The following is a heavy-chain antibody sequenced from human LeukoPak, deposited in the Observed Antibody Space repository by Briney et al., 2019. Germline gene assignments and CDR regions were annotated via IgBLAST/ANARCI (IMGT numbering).Heavy chain of an antibody. CDR1: GYTFAGYY. Sequence: ASVKVSCKASGYTFAGYYMHWVRQAPGQGLEWMGWINPNSGGTNYAQKFQGRVTMTRDTSISTAYMELSRLRSDDTAVYYCARDSLTPHAFDIWGQGTMVTVSS. CDR2: INPNSGGT. J-gene: IGHJ3*02. D-gene: IGHD2-15*01. CDR3: ARDSLTPHAFDI. V-gene: IGHV1-2*02.